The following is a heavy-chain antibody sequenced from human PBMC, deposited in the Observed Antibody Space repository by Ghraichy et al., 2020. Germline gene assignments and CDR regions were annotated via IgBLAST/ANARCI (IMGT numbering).Heavy chain of an antibody. CDR1: GFSFFTYA. J-gene: IGHJ4*02. CDR2: ISGGGGAI. CDR3: ARGGTSHFDY. V-gene: IGHV3-23*01. Sequence: GGSLRLSCAASGFSFFTYAMTWVRQAPGRGLEWVSGISGGGGAIYYADAVKGRFTISRDNSKNTLDLQMNSLRGEDAAIYYCARGGTSHFDYWGQGTLVTVSS. D-gene: IGHD1-1*01.